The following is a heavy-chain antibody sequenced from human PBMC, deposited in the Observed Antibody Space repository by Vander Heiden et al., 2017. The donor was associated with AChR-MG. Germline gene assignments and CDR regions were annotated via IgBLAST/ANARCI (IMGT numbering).Heavy chain of an antibody. CDR2: INHSGST. J-gene: IGHJ4*02. CDR1: GGSFSGYY. Sequence: QVQLQQWGAGLLKPSETLSLTCAVSGGSFSGYYWSWIRQPPGKGLEWIGEINHSGSTNYNPSLKSRVTISVDTSKNQFSLKLSSVTAADTAVYYCARELVVAATTVVDYWGQGTLVTVSS. V-gene: IGHV4-34*01. D-gene: IGHD2-15*01. CDR3: ARELVVAATTVVDY.